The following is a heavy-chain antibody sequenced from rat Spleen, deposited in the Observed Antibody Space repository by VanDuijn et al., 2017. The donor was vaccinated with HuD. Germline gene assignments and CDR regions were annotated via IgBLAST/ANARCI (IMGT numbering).Heavy chain of an antibody. V-gene: IGHV5S13*01. D-gene: IGHD4-3*01. CDR3: ARHLREASGVMDV. CDR2: ISTGGGNT. J-gene: IGHJ4*01. Sequence: EVQLVESGGGLVQPGRSLKLSCAASGFTFSNYDMAWVRQAPTKGLEWIASISTGGGNTYYRDSWKGRFTISRDNAKNTQYLQMNSLQTEDTGTYYCARHLREASGVMDVWGQGASVTVSS. CDR1: GFTFSNYD.